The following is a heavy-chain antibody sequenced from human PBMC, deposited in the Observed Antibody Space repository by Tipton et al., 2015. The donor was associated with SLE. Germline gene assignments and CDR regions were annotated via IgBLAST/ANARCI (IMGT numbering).Heavy chain of an antibody. J-gene: IGHJ3*02. Sequence: LRLSCAVYGGSFSGYYWSWIRQPPGKGLEWIGEINHSGSTNYNPSLKSRVTISVDTSKNQFSLKLSSVTAADTAVYYCARAGGSGKSSDALDIWGQGTMVTVSS. CDR2: INHSGST. V-gene: IGHV4-34*01. CDR3: ARAGGSGKSSDALDI. CDR1: GGSFSGYY.